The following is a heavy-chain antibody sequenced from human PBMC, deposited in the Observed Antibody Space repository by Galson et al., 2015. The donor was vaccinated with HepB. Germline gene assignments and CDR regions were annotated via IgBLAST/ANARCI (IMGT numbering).Heavy chain of an antibody. D-gene: IGHD4-11*01. V-gene: IGHV4-34*01. Sequence: SETLSLTCAVYGGSFSYYYWSWIRQPPGKGLEWIGEINHSGSTNNNPSLKSRVTISVDTSKNQFSLNLRSVTAADTAVYYCARGSSNYVNYYYSYMDVWGKGTTVTVSS. CDR3: ARGSSNYVNYYYSYMDV. CDR2: INHSGST. CDR1: GGSFSYYY. J-gene: IGHJ6*03.